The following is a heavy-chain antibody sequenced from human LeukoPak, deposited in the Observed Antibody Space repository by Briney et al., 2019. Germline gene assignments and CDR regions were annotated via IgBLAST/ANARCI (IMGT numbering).Heavy chain of an antibody. CDR1: VYSFTSYW. CDR3: ARPGDGYMDGFDY. D-gene: IGHD5-24*01. CDR2: IYPGDSAT. V-gene: IGHV5-51*01. Sequence: GESLKISCKGSVYSFTSYWIGCVRQMRGKGLEGVGIIYPGDSATRYSPSFQGQVTISADKSISTAYLQSSSLNASDAAMYYCARPGDGYMDGFDYWGQGTLVTVSS. J-gene: IGHJ4*02.